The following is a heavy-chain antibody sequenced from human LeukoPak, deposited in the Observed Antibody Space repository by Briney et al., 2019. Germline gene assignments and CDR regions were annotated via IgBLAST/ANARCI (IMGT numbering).Heavy chain of an antibody. V-gene: IGHV3-48*01. CDR2: INSSRGTI. Sequence: GGSLRLSCAASGFTFSNYSMNWVRQAPGKGLEWVSFINSSRGTIYYADSVRGRFTISRDNPKNSLYLQINSLRAEDTALYYCARDPAYDYLTDVFDIWGQGTMVTVSS. CDR3: ARDPAYDYLTDVFDI. CDR1: GFTFSNYS. J-gene: IGHJ3*02. D-gene: IGHD5-12*01.